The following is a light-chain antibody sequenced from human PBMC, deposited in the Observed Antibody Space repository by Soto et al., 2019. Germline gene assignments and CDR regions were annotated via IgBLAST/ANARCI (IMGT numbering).Light chain of an antibody. Sequence: DIQMTQSPSTLSGSSGERVPSXCRASQTISSWLAWYQQKPGKAPKLLIYKASTLKSGVPSRFSGSGSATEFTLTISGLQPDDFATYYCQQYKDSMWTFGQGTKVDIK. CDR1: QTISSW. CDR3: QQYKDSMWT. CDR2: KAS. V-gene: IGKV1-5*03. J-gene: IGKJ1*01.